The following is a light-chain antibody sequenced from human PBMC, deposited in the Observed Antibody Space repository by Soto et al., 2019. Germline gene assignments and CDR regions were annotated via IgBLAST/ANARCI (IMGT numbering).Light chain of an antibody. Sequence: QSALTQPASVSESPGQSITISCTGTNSDVGFYSYVSWYQHHPGNAPKLLIYDVANRPSGVSNRFSGSKSDNTAYLSISGLQAEDEADYYCSSYTRSGTPVFGGGTKLTVL. V-gene: IGLV2-14*03. J-gene: IGLJ3*02. CDR3: SSYTRSGTPV. CDR2: DVA. CDR1: NSDVGFYSY.